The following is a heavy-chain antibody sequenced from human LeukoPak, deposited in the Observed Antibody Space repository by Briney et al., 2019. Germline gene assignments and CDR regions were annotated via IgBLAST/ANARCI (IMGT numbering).Heavy chain of an antibody. CDR2: IYYSGST. J-gene: IGHJ6*02. V-gene: IGHV4-39*07. Sequence: KPSETLSLACTVSGGSISRSSYYWGWIRQPPGKGLEWIATIYYSGSTNYNPSLKSRVTISLDTSKNQFSLKLSSVTAADTAVYYCARADAYYYYGMDVWGQGTTVTVSS. CDR1: GGSISRSSYY. CDR3: ARADAYYYYGMDV.